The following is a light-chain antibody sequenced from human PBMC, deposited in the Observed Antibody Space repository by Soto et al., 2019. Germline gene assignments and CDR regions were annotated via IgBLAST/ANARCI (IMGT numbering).Light chain of an antibody. CDR1: KIETKT. Sequence: SYELTQPPSVSVAPGQTARISCGGNKIETKTVFWYQQKPGQAPVVVVSDDSVRPSGIPERFSGSNSGGTATLSIIGVEAGDEADYYCQVWDSLSDHHVFGAGTKGTV. V-gene: IGLV3-21*02. CDR2: DDS. J-gene: IGLJ1*01. CDR3: QVWDSLSDHHV.